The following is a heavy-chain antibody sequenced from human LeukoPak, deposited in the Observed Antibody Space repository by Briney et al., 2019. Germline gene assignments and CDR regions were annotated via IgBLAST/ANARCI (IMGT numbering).Heavy chain of an antibody. D-gene: IGHD1-20*01. CDR3: ARELITKADAFDI. CDR2: FYARGNT. Sequence: SETLSLTCNVSGDSISNYYWNWIRQPAGKGLEWIGRFYARGNTNYNPSLKSRVTMSVDTSKNQLSLKLTSVTAADTAVYYCARELITKADAFDIWGQGTMVTVSS. CDR1: GDSISNYY. J-gene: IGHJ3*02. V-gene: IGHV4-4*07.